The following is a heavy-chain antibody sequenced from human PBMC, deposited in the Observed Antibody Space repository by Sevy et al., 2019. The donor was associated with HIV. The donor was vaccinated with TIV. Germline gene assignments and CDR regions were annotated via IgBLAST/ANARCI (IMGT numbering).Heavy chain of an antibody. CDR3: ARQGYLTGTTSGLSWFDP. CDR1: GGTFSSYA. V-gene: IGHV1-69*13. CDR2: IIPIFGTA. J-gene: IGHJ5*02. Sequence: ASVKVSCKASGGTFSSYAISCVRQAPGQGLEWMGGIIPIFGTANNAQKFQGRVTITADESTSTAYMELSSLRSEDTAVYYCARQGYLTGTTSGLSWFDPWGQGTLVTVSS. D-gene: IGHD1-7*01.